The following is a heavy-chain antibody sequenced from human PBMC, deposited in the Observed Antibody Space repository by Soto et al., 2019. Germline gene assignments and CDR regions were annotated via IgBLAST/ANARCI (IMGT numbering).Heavy chain of an antibody. Sequence: PGGSLRLSCAASGFTFSDHYMDWVRQAPGKGLEWVGRTRNKANSYTTEYAASVKGRFTISGDDSKNSLYLQMNSLKTEDTAVYYCARSYGPRTADAFDIWGQGTLVTVSS. D-gene: IGHD1-26*01. J-gene: IGHJ3*02. CDR2: TRNKANSYTT. V-gene: IGHV3-72*01. CDR3: ARSYGPRTADAFDI. CDR1: GFTFSDHY.